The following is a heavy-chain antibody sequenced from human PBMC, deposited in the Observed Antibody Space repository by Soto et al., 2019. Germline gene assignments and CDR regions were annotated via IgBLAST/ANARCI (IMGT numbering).Heavy chain of an antibody. CDR1: GINYNTYA. CDR2: INAGNGNT. V-gene: IGHV1-3*01. D-gene: IGHD5-12*01. CDR3: ARAISRYVT. J-gene: IGHJ4*02. Sequence: QVQLVQSGAEMKKPGASVKLSCKASGINYNTYAIHWVRQAPGQGLEWMGWINAGNGNTRYSQNFQGRVTLTRDTSASTAYMDLDSLKSEDTGVYYCARAISRYVTWGQGTLVTVSS.